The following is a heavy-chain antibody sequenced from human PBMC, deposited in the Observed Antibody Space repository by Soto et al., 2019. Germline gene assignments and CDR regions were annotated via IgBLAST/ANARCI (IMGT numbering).Heavy chain of an antibody. CDR1: GYTFTSYG. CDR3: AREGGGCSSTSCYANYYYYGMDV. CDR2: ISAYNGNT. V-gene: IGHV1-18*01. Sequence: QVQLVQCGAEVKKPGASVKVSCKASGYTFTSYGISWVRQAPGQGLEWMGWISAYNGNTNYAQKLQGRVTMTTDTSTSIAYMELRSLRSDDTAVYYCAREGGGCSSTSCYANYYYYGMDVWGQGTTVTVSS. D-gene: IGHD2-2*01. J-gene: IGHJ6*02.